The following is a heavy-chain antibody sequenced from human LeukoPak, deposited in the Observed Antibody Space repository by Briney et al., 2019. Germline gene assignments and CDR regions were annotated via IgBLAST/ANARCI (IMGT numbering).Heavy chain of an antibody. CDR1: GASLSSHY. CDR2: ISYSGST. J-gene: IGHJ4*02. D-gene: IGHD6-6*01. V-gene: IGHV4-59*11. CDR3: ARAGGDISSSQDLDY. Sequence: SETLSLTCTVSGASLSSHYWSWIRQPPGKGLEWIGYISYSGSTNYNPSLKSRVTISVDTSKNQFSLKMSSVTAADTAVYYCARAGGDISSSQDLDYWGQGTLVTVSS.